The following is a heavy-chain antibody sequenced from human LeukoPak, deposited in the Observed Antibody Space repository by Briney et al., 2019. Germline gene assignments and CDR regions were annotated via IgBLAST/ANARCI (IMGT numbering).Heavy chain of an antibody. CDR2: IYYSGST. V-gene: IGHV4-39*01. Sequence: SETLSLTCTVSGGPISSTSYYWGWIRQPPGKGLEWIGSIYYSGSTYYNASLKSPVTISVDTSKNQFSLKLSSVTAADTAVYYCARVSGSGPTENWFDPWGQGTLVTVSS. J-gene: IGHJ5*02. D-gene: IGHD3-10*01. CDR1: GGPISSTSYY. CDR3: ARVSGSGPTENWFDP.